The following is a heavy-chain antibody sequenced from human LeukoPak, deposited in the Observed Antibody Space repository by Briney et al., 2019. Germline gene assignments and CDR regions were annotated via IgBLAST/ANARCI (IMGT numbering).Heavy chain of an antibody. D-gene: IGHD5-18*01. J-gene: IGHJ4*02. CDR3: ARGGSSYALDY. CDR1: GYSFTNYW. V-gene: IGHV5-51*01. Sequence: GESLKISCRGSGYSFTNYWIGWVRQMPGKGLEWMGIIYPGDSETRYSPSFQGQVTMSTDKSISTAYLQWSSLKASDTAMYFCARGGSSYALDYWGQGTLVTVSS. CDR2: IYPGDSET.